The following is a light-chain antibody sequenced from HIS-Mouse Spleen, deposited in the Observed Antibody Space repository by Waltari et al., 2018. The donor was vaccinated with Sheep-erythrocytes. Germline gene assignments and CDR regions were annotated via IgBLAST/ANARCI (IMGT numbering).Light chain of an antibody. V-gene: IGLV1-47*01. CDR2: RNN. CDR3: AAWDDSLSGNWV. J-gene: IGLJ3*02. Sequence: QSVLTQPPSASGTPGQRVTISCSGSSSNIGSNYVYWYQQPPGTAPKLLIYRNNSRPPGCPARFPGAKSGTSASLAISGLRSEDEADYYCAAWDDSLSGNWVFGGGTKLTVL. CDR1: SSNIGSNY.